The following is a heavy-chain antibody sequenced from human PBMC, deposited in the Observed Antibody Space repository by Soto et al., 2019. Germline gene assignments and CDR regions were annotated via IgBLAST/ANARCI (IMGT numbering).Heavy chain of an antibody. Sequence: GGSLRLSCAASGFTFSSYGMHWVRQAPGKGLEWVAVISYDGSNKYYADSVKGRFTISRDNSKNTLYLQMNSLRAEDTAVYYCAKDGVSSGWYNRVSFGYYYYGMDVWGQGTTVTVSS. J-gene: IGHJ6*02. D-gene: IGHD6-19*01. CDR1: GFTFSSYG. CDR3: AKDGVSSGWYNRVSFGYYYYGMDV. V-gene: IGHV3-30*18. CDR2: ISYDGSNK.